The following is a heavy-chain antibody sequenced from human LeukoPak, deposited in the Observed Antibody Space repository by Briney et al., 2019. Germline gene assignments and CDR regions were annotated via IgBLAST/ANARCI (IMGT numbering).Heavy chain of an antibody. CDR2: ISAYNGNT. CDR1: GYTFTSYG. D-gene: IGHD5-12*01. Sequence: ASVKVSCKASGYTFTSYGISWVRQAPGQGLEWMGWISAYNGNTNYAQKLQGRVTMTTHTSTSTAYMELRSLRSDDTAVYYCARECGGSEWLTAVDYWGQGTLVTVSS. J-gene: IGHJ4*02. V-gene: IGHV1-18*01. CDR3: ARECGGSEWLTAVDY.